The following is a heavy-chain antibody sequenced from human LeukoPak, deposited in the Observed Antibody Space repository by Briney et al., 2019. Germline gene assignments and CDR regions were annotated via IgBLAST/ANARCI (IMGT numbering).Heavy chain of an antibody. J-gene: IGHJ4*02. D-gene: IGHD3-10*01. CDR3: ARDKLGYYGSGSHLDY. CDR1: SGSISTSNYY. V-gene: IGHV4-39*07. Sequence: SETLSLTCTVSSGSISTSNYYWGWVRQPPGKALEWIGNIFYSGSTYYSPSLKSRVTISLDTSKNQFSLKLSSVTAADTAVYYCARDKLGYYGSGSHLDYWGQGTLVTVSS. CDR2: IFYSGST.